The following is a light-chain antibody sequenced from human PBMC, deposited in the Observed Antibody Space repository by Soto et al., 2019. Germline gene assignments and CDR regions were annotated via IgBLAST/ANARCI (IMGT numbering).Light chain of an antibody. V-gene: IGKV3-15*01. CDR3: QQYDNWPYT. CDR1: QSVSNN. Sequence: EIVMTHSPATLSVSPGEIATLSCSSSQSVSNNLAWYHQKPGQSPRLLIYGASTWATAIPARFNGSGSGTEFTLHITSLQAEDVAVYFCQQYDNWPYTFGQGTKLEIK. CDR2: GAS. J-gene: IGKJ2*01.